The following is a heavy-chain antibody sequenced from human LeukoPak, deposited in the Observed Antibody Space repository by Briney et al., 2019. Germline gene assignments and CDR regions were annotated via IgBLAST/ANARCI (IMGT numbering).Heavy chain of an antibody. CDR3: TRGVLRYCSSTSCYTLFDY. Sequence: GRSLRLSCTASGFTFGDYAMSWFRQAPGKGLERVGFIRSKAYGGTTEYAASVKGRFTISRDDSKSIAYLQMNSLKTEDTAVYYCTRGVLRYCSSTSCYTLFDYWGQGTLVTVSS. D-gene: IGHD2-2*02. CDR2: IRSKAYGGTT. CDR1: GFTFGDYA. V-gene: IGHV3-49*03. J-gene: IGHJ4*02.